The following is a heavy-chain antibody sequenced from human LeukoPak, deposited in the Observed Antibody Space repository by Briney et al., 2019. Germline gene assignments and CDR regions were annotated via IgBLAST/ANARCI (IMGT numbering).Heavy chain of an antibody. V-gene: IGHV1-2*02. CDR1: GYILSDYF. CDR3: ARAGIAVAGTLDY. CDR2: INPNSGGT. D-gene: IGHD6-19*01. J-gene: IGHJ4*02. Sequence: ASVKVSCKASGYILSDYFIHWVRQAPGQGLEWMGWINPNSGGTNYAQKFQGRVTMTRDTSMSTAYMEVISLISDDTAMYYCARAGIAVAGTLDYWGQGTLVTVSS.